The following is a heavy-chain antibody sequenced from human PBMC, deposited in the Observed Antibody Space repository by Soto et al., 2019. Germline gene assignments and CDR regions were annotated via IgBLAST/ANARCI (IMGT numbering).Heavy chain of an antibody. Sequence: QVQLVESGGGVVQPGRSLRLSCAASGFTFSTYGMHWVRQAPGKGLEWVAVIWYDGSNKYYADSVKGRFTISRDNSKNTLYLQMNSLRAEDTAVYYSARGWYCGGDCYEWYFDLWGRGTLVTVSS. D-gene: IGHD2-21*02. CDR2: IWYDGSNK. CDR3: ARGWYCGGDCYEWYFDL. J-gene: IGHJ2*01. V-gene: IGHV3-33*01. CDR1: GFTFSTYG.